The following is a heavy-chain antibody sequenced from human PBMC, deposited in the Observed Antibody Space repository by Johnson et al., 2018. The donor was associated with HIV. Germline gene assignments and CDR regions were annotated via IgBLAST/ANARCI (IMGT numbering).Heavy chain of an antibody. CDR1: GFTFSSYA. V-gene: IGHV3-66*01. CDR2: LHRDGTT. D-gene: IGHD1-26*01. CDR3: ARDDLDNSGHLMAFDM. Sequence: VQLVESGGGLVQPGGSLRLSCAASGFTFSSYAMNWVRQTPGKGLEWVSILHRDGTTYYADSVKGRFTISRDNSKNTLYLQMKRLRVEDTAVYYCARDDLDNSGHLMAFDMWGQGTMVTVSS. J-gene: IGHJ3*02.